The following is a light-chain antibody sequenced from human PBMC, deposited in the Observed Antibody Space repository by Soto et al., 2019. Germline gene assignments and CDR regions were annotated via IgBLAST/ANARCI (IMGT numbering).Light chain of an antibody. V-gene: IGLV2-8*01. CDR3: SSFAGSNYYV. CDR1: SSDVGGYNY. CDR2: EVI. Sequence: QSALTQPPSASGSPGQSVTISCTGTSSDVGGYNYVSWYQQHPGKAPKLMIFEVIQRPSGVPDRFSGSKSGNTASLTVSGLQPEDEAGYYCSSFAGSNYYVFGTGTKLTVL. J-gene: IGLJ1*01.